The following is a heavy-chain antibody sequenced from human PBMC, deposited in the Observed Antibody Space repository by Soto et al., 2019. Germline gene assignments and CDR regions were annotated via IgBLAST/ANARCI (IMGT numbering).Heavy chain of an antibody. CDR1: GGSISGYY. V-gene: IGHV4-59*01. J-gene: IGHJ3*02. Sequence: AETLSLTCTVSGGSISGYYWSWIRQPPGKGLEWIGYIYYSGSTNYNPSVKSRVTISVVTSKNPFSLKLSSVTAADTAVYYCARARPQRSLSIAARLHAFDIWGQGTLVTVSS. D-gene: IGHD6-6*01. CDR2: IYYSGST. CDR3: ARARPQRSLSIAARLHAFDI.